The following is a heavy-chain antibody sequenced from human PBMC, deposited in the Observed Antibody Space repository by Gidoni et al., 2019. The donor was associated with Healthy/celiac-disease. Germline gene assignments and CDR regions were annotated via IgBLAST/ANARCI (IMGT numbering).Heavy chain of an antibody. Sequence: EVQLVESGGGLIQPGGSLRLSCSASGFTVSSNDMSWVRQAPGKGLEWVSVIYNGGSTYYADSVKGRFTISRDNSKNTLYLQMNSLRAEDTAVYYCAREIGLGYGFDPWGQGTLVTVSS. CDR1: GFTVSSND. D-gene: IGHD5-12*01. V-gene: IGHV3-53*01. CDR2: IYNGGST. J-gene: IGHJ5*02. CDR3: AREIGLGYGFDP.